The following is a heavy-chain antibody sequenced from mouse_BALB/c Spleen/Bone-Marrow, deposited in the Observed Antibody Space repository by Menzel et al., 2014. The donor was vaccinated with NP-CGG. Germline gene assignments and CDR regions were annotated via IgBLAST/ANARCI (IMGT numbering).Heavy chain of an antibody. D-gene: IGHD1-1*01. CDR3: AREDGPWYFDV. CDR1: GYTFSSYW. J-gene: IGHJ1*01. Sequence: VKVVESGAELMKPGASVKISCKATGYTFSSYWIEWVKPRPGHGLEWIGEVLPGSGGTNYNEKFKGKATFTADTSSNTAYMQLSSLTSEDSAVYYCAREDGPWYFDVWGAGTTVTVSS. CDR2: VLPGSGGT. V-gene: IGHV1-9*01.